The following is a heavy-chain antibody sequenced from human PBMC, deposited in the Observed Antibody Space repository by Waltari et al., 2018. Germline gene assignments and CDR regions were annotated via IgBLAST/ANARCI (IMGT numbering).Heavy chain of an antibody. Sequence: EVKLVESGGGVVKRGGSLRLSCAASGFTFSSYSMNWVRQAPGKGLVWVSCSTSSSSYIYYTDSVKGRFTISRDNAKNSLYLQMNSLRAEDTAVYYCARDPLHYYGSGSLYYFDYWGQGTLVTVSS. V-gene: IGHV3-21*01. CDR2: STSSSSYI. D-gene: IGHD3-10*01. CDR3: ARDPLHYYGSGSLYYFDY. CDR1: GFTFSSYS. J-gene: IGHJ4*02.